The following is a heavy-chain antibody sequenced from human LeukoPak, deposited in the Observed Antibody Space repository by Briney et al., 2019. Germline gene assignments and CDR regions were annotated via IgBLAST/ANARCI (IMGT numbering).Heavy chain of an antibody. Sequence: GGCLRLSCAASGFTFLRHGMTWFRQAPGKGLEWVSGISASGGATYYADSVKGRFTISRDNSKNTLYLQMNSLRAEDTAVYYCAKAQGLYGDYEAPADWGQGTLVTVSS. J-gene: IGHJ4*02. CDR1: GFTFLRHG. V-gene: IGHV3-23*01. D-gene: IGHD4-17*01. CDR2: ISASGGAT. CDR3: AKAQGLYGDYEAPAD.